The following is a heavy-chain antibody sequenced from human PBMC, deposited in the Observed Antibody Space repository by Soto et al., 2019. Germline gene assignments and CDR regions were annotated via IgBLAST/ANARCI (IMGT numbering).Heavy chain of an antibody. J-gene: IGHJ4*02. CDR1: GYAFTGYY. CDR2: INPNSGDT. CDR3: ATRYSYVHF. V-gene: IGHV1-2*02. Sequence: ASVKVSCKSSGYAFTGYYIHWVRQAPGQGLEWMGWINPNSGDTNYAQKFQGRVTMTRDTSFSTAYMELSSLRSDDTAVYYCATRYSYVHFWGQGTLVTGAS. D-gene: IGHD5-18*01.